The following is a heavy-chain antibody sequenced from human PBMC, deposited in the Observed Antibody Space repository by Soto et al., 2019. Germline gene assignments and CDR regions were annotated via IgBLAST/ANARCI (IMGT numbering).Heavy chain of an antibody. CDR2: IKTKAESYAT. Sequence: GGFLRLSCAASGFRFSGSDMHWVRQASGEGLEWVGRIKTKAESYATALAASVKGRFSLSRDDSKNTAYLEMNSLKTEDTAVYYCTRRDCSGGDCYSDFDYWGQGALVTVSS. V-gene: IGHV3-73*01. D-gene: IGHD2-15*01. CDR3: TRRDCSGGDCYSDFDY. CDR1: GFRFSGSD. J-gene: IGHJ4*02.